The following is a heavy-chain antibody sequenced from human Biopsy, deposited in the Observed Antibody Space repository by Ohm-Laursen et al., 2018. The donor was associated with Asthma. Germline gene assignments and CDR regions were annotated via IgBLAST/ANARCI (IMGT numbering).Heavy chain of an antibody. D-gene: IGHD3-3*01. V-gene: IGHV3-30-3*01. J-gene: IGHJ4*02. Sequence: SLRLSCTASGFTFRSYAMHWVRQAPGKGLEWVAVGCSYYDGGLKYYADSVNGRFTVSRDDSKNTLYLQMNILRPDDTAVYYWARDVMEWYLPAFDFWGQGTLVTVSS. CDR3: ARDVMEWYLPAFDF. CDR1: GFTFRSYA. CDR2: GCSYYDGGLK.